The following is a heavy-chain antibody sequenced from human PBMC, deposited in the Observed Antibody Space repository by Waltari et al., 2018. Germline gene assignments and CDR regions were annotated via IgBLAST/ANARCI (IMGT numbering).Heavy chain of an antibody. CDR1: GGSISSGGYS. J-gene: IGHJ4*02. V-gene: IGHV4-30-2*01. Sequence: QLQLQESGSGLVKPSQTLSLTCAVSGGSISSGGYSWSWIRQPPGKGLEWIGYIYHSGSTYYNPSLKSRVTISVDRSKNQFSLKLSSVTAADTAVYYCARTGTTAIGGNYFAYWGQGTLVTVSS. D-gene: IGHD1-7*01. CDR2: IYHSGST. CDR3: ARTGTTAIGGNYFAY.